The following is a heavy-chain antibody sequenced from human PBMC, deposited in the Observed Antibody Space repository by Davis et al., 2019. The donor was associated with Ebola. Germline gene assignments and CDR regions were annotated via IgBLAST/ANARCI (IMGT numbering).Heavy chain of an antibody. CDR1: GVSITSGDYY. CDR3: ARGKGYDYADS. J-gene: IGHJ4*02. V-gene: IGHV4-30-4*01. D-gene: IGHD2-15*01. Sequence: SETLSLTCTVSGVSITSGDYYWTWIRQFPGKGLEWIGYIHYRGNSFYNPSLKSRLTISLDTSKNQFSLQLSSVTAEDTAVYFCARGKGYDYADSWGQGTLVTVSS. CDR2: IHYRGNS.